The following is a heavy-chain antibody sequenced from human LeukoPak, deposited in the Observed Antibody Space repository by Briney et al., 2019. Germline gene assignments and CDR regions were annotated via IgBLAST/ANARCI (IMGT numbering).Heavy chain of an antibody. D-gene: IGHD2-2*01. CDR2: IYYSGST. J-gene: IGHJ5*02. CDR3: ARAHCSSTSCYENWFDP. V-gene: IGHV4-31*03. Sequence: PSETLSLTCTVSGGSISSGGYSWSWIRQHPGKGLEWIGYIYYSGSTYYNPSLKSRVSISVDTSENQFSLRLSSMTAADTAVYYCARAHCSSTSCYENWFDPWGQGTLVTVSS. CDR1: GGSISSGGYS.